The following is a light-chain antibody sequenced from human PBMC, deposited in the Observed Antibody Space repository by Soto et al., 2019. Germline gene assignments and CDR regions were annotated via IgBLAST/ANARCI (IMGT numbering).Light chain of an antibody. J-gene: IGLJ1*01. CDR3: SSYTVNSVTLYV. V-gene: IGLV2-14*01. Sequence: QSVLTQPASVSGSPGQSITISCTGTSSDIGSSNYVSWYQQHPGKAPKVMIYEVSNRPSGVSNRFSGSKSGNTASLTISGLQAEDEADYYCSSYTVNSVTLYVFGTGTQLTVL. CDR1: SSDIGSSNY. CDR2: EVS.